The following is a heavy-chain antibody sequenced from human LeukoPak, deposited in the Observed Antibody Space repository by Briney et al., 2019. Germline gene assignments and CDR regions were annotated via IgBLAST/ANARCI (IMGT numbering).Heavy chain of an antibody. D-gene: IGHD3-22*01. Sequence: KSGGSLRLSCAASGFTFSSYWMSWIRQPPGKGLEWIGYIYYSGSTNYNPSLKSRVTISVDTSKNQFSLKLSSVTAADTAVYYCARRANSGFDAFDIWGQGTMVTVSS. CDR3: ARRANSGFDAFDI. CDR2: IYYSGST. V-gene: IGHV4-59*01. CDR1: GFTFSSYW. J-gene: IGHJ3*02.